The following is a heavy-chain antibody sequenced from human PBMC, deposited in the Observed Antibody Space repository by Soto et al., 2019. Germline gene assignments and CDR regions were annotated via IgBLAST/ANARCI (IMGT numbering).Heavy chain of an antibody. V-gene: IGHV1-69*12. CDR1: GGTFSSYA. J-gene: IGHJ4*02. CDR3: ARAEDSSGYYFAY. CDR2: IIPIFGTA. D-gene: IGHD3-22*01. Sequence: QVQLVQSGAEVKKPGSSVKVSCKAFGGTFSSYAISWVRQAPGQGLEWMGGIIPIFGTANYAQKFQGRVKIPADESTSTAYMELSSLRSEDTAVYYCARAEDSSGYYFAYWGQGTLVTVSS.